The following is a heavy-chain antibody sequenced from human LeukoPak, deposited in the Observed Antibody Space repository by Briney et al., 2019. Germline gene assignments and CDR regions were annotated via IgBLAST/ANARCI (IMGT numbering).Heavy chain of an antibody. V-gene: IGHV3-23*01. CDR1: GFTFSSYA. CDR2: IGGSGGNT. CDR3: AKTYTSGWYDYDS. D-gene: IGHD6-19*01. J-gene: IGHJ4*02. Sequence: GGSLRLSCAASGFTFSSYAMSWVRQAPGKGLEWVSSIGGSGGNTYYADSVKGRFTISRDNSKNTMFLQMISLEAEDTAVYYCAKTYTSGWYDYDSWGQGTLVSVSS.